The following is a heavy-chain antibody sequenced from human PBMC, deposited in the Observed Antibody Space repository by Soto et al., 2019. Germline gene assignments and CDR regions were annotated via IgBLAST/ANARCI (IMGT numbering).Heavy chain of an antibody. CDR2: IISIFGTA. D-gene: IGHD4-17*01. V-gene: IGHV1-69*13. CDR3: ASRPSYGDYCLRRSCFGYYQH. CDR1: GGTFSSYA. Sequence: GASVSVSCKASGGTFSSYAISWVRQAPGQGLEWMGGIISIFGTANYAQKFQGRVTITADESTSTAYMELSSLRSEDTAVYYCASRPSYGDYCLRRSCFGYYQHWGQGTPVTVPS. J-gene: IGHJ1*01.